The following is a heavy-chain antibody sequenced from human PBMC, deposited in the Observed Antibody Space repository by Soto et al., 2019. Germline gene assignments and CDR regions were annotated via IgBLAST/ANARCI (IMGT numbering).Heavy chain of an antibody. D-gene: IGHD3-10*01. V-gene: IGHV4-34*01. CDR1: GGSFSGYY. J-gene: IGHJ3*02. Sequence: SETLSLTCAVYGGSFSGYYWSWIRQPPGKGLEWIGEINHSGSTNYNPSLKSRVTISVDTSKNQFSLKLSSVTAADTAVYYCARGRITMVRGVRKPFDIWGQGTMVTVS. CDR2: INHSGST. CDR3: ARGRITMVRGVRKPFDI.